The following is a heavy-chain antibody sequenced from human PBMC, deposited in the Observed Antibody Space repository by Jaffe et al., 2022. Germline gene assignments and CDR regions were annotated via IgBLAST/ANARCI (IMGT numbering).Heavy chain of an antibody. CDR3: ARGPGIAAAERYYYMDV. D-gene: IGHD6-13*01. V-gene: IGHV1-8*01. Sequence: QVQLVQSGAEVKKPGASVKVSCKASGYTFTSYDINWVRQATGQGLEWMGWMNPNSGNTGYAQKFQGRVTMTRNTSISTAYMELSSLRSEDTAVYYCARGPGIAAAERYYYMDVWGKGTTVTVSS. J-gene: IGHJ6*03. CDR2: MNPNSGNT. CDR1: GYTFTSYD.